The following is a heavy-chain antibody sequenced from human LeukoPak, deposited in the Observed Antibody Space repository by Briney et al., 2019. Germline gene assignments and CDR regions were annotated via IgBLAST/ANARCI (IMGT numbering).Heavy chain of an antibody. J-gene: IGHJ5*02. CDR3: ARDLGDYKFDT. CDR1: GGSISSSGYY. CDR2: IYYSGST. D-gene: IGHD4-17*01. V-gene: IGHV4-39*02. Sequence: PSETLSLTCTVSGGSISSSGYYWGWIRQPPGKGLEWIGSIYYSGSTYYNPSLKSRVTISVDTSKNQFSLKVSSVTAADTAVYYCARDLGDYKFDTWGQGTLVTVSS.